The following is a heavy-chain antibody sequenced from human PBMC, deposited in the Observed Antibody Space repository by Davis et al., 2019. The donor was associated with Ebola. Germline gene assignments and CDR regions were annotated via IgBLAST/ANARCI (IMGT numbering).Heavy chain of an antibody. Sequence: PSETLSLTCTVSGGSISSYYWSWIRQPAGKGLEWIGRIYTSGSTNYNPSLKSRVTMSVDTSKNQFSLKLSSVTAADTAVYYCARGSGSYILSAFDIWGQGTMVTVSS. CDR2: IYTSGST. CDR3: ARGSGSYILSAFDI. CDR1: GGSISSYY. D-gene: IGHD1-26*01. V-gene: IGHV4-4*07. J-gene: IGHJ3*02.